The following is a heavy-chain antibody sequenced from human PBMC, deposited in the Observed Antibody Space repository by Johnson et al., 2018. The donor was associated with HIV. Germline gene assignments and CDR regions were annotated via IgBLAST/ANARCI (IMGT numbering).Heavy chain of an antibody. CDR3: AKPVKYYYDSSGYYSDAFDI. Sequence: VESGGGLIQPGGSLRLSCAASGFTFSSYAMSWVRQAPGKGLEWVSAISGSGGSTYYADSVKGRFTISRDNSKNTLYLQMNSLRAEDTAVYYCAKPVKYYYDSSGYYSDAFDIWGQGTMVTVSS. CDR1: GFTFSSYA. CDR2: ISGSGGST. V-gene: IGHV3-23*04. J-gene: IGHJ3*02. D-gene: IGHD3-22*01.